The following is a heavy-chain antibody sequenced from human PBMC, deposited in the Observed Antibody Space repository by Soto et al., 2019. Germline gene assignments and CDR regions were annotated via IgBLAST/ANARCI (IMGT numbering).Heavy chain of an antibody. D-gene: IGHD6-13*01. J-gene: IGHJ5*02. V-gene: IGHV1-8*01. CDR2: MNPNRGNT. CDR3: ARGGAGSPRIAAAGRRWFDP. CDR1: GYTFTSYD. Sequence: QVQLVQSGAEVKKPGASVKVSCKASGYTFTSYDINWVRQATGQGLEWMGWMNPNRGNTGYAQKFQGRVTRTRNTSISTAYMELSSLRSEDTAVYYCARGGAGSPRIAAAGRRWFDPWGQGTLVTVSS.